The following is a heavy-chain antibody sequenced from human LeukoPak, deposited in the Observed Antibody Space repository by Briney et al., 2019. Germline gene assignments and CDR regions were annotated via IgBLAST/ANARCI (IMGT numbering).Heavy chain of an antibody. CDR3: ARGRFLEWFWGYYYYYGMDV. J-gene: IGHJ6*02. Sequence: ASVKVSCKASGYTFTSYDINWVRQATGQGLEWMGWMNPNSGNTGYAQKFQGRVTMTRNTSISTAYMELSSLRSEDTAVYHCARGRFLEWFWGYYYYYGMDVWGQGTTVTVSS. D-gene: IGHD3-3*01. CDR2: MNPNSGNT. CDR1: GYTFTSYD. V-gene: IGHV1-8*01.